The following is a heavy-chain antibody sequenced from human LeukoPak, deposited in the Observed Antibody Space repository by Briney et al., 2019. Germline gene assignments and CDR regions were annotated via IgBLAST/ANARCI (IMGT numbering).Heavy chain of an antibody. J-gene: IGHJ5*02. V-gene: IGHV4-59*01. Sequence: SETLSLTCTVSGGSLSSYYWSWIRQPPGKGLEWIGYIYYSGSTNYNPSLKSRVTISVDTSKNQFSLKLSSVTAADTAVYYCARGGRPYCGGDCGAWFDPWGQGTLVTVSS. D-gene: IGHD2-21*02. CDR3: ARGGRPYCGGDCGAWFDP. CDR1: GGSLSSYY. CDR2: IYYSGST.